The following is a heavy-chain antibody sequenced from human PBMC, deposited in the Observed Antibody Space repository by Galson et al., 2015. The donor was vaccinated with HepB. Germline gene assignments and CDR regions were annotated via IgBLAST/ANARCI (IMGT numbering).Heavy chain of an antibody. CDR1: GYSFTSYW. D-gene: IGHD6-25*01. CDR2: IYPGDSDT. Sequence: SGAEVKKPGESLKISCKGSGYSFTSYWIGWVRQMPGKGLEWMGIIYPGDSDTRYSPSFQGQVTISADKSISTAYLQWSSLKASDTAMYYCASSRQRLESYYYYGMDVWGQGTTVTVSS. CDR3: ASSRQRLESYYYYGMDV. J-gene: IGHJ6*02. V-gene: IGHV5-51*01.